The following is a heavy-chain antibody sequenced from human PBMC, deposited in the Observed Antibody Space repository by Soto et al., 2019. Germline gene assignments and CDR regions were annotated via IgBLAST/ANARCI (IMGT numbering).Heavy chain of an antibody. J-gene: IGHJ6*03. CDR2: IYYSGST. D-gene: IGHD5-12*01. CDR1: GGSISSYY. V-gene: IGHV4-59*01. CDR3: SRETREYSGYGAYYYYYMDV. Sequence: SETLSLTCTVSGGSISSYYWSWIRQPPGKGLEWIGYIYYSGSTNYNPSLKSRVTISVDTSKNQFSLKLSSVTAADTAVYYCSRETREYSGYGAYYYYYMDVWGKGTTVTVSS.